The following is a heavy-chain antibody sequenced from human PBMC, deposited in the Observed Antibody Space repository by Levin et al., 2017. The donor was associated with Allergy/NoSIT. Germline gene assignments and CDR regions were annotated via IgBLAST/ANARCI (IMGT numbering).Heavy chain of an antibody. Sequence: GGSLRLSCAASGFSFNDAWMSWVRQAPGKGLEWVGRIKSKTDGGTTDYAAPVKGRFIISRDDSKTTVYLQMNSLKTEDTAVYYCTTNLGYRLGYWGQGTLVTVSS. J-gene: IGHJ4*02. CDR2: IKSKTDGGTT. CDR1: GFSFNDAW. CDR3: TTNLGYRLGY. V-gene: IGHV3-15*01. D-gene: IGHD5-24*01.